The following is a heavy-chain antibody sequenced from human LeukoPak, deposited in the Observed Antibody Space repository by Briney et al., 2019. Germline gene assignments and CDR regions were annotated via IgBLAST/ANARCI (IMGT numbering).Heavy chain of an antibody. Sequence: PSETLSLTCTVSGGSISSSSYYWGWIRQPPGKGLEWIGSIYYSGSTYYNPSLKSRVTISVDTSKNQFSLKLSSVAAADTAVYYCARCGLGYPFDYWGQGTLSPSPQ. CDR2: IYYSGST. V-gene: IGHV4-39*01. CDR1: GGSISSSSYY. J-gene: IGHJ4*02. CDR3: ARCGLGYPFDY. D-gene: IGHD5-18*01.